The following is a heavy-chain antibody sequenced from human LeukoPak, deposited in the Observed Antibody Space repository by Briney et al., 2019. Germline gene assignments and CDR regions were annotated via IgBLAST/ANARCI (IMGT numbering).Heavy chain of an antibody. CDR2: ISSSGNSI. CDR3: ARDSYWLGGTIGAFDI. V-gene: IGHV3-21*01. D-gene: IGHD3-10*01. Sequence: GGSLRLSCAASGFSFSTSTMNWVRQAPGRGLEWVSSISSSGNSIYYADSVKGRFTISRDNAKTSLYLQINSLRAEDTAVYYCARDSYWLGGTIGAFDIWGQGTMVTVSS. CDR1: GFSFSTST. J-gene: IGHJ3*02.